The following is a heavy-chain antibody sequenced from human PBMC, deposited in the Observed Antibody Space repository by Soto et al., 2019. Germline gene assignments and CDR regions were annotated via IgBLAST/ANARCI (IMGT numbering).Heavy chain of an antibody. J-gene: IGHJ4*02. CDR3: ARSDGRY. Sequence: SETLSLTCTFSGCSLTSYYWSWIRQPPGKGLEWIGFVYYTGIARYNPSLKSRVTISVDTSKNQFSLKLSSVTAADTAAYYCARSDGRYWGQGTLVTVSS. CDR2: VYYTGIA. V-gene: IGHV4-59*01. CDR1: GCSLTSYY.